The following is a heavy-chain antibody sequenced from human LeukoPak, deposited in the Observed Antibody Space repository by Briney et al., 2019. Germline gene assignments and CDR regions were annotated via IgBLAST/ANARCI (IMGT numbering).Heavy chain of an antibody. CDR2: IYPGDSDT. J-gene: IGHJ4*02. Sequence: GESLKISCKGSGYSFTNYWIGWVRQMPEKGLEWMGIIYPGDSDTRYSPSFQGQVTISADKSVGTAYLQWRSLKASDTAMYYCARANNPNILTTYYGYWGRGTLVTVSS. CDR3: ARANNPNILTTYYGY. V-gene: IGHV5-51*01. CDR1: GYSFTNYW. D-gene: IGHD3-9*01.